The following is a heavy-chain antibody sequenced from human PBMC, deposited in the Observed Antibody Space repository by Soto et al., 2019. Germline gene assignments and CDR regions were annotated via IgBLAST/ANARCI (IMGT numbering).Heavy chain of an antibody. D-gene: IGHD3-10*01. J-gene: IGHJ4*02. V-gene: IGHV4-34*02. Sequence: QVQLQQWAPGLLKPSETLSLTCSVNDGSFSHYYWSWIRQSPGKGLEWIGEINHRGTINSNPSLMSLVNISIDTSEIKFPMMLRFVTASVTAIYYFARVFRGVSLDWGQVTLINV. CDR2: INHRGTI. CDR3: ARVFRGVSLD. CDR1: DGSFSHYY.